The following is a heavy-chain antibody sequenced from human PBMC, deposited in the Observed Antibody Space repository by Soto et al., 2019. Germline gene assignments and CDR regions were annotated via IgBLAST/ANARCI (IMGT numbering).Heavy chain of an antibody. J-gene: IGHJ3*02. V-gene: IGHV5-51*03. CDR2: IFPTDSDT. CDR1: GYSFTTYW. CDR3: ASRSSYQLPTNVFNI. D-gene: IGHD2-2*01. Sequence: EVRLVQSGADVKKPGESLKISCKASGYSFTTYWIGWVRQMPGKGLEWMGIIFPTDSDTRYSPSFQGQVTISADRSISTAYLQWSSLKASDTAMYYCASRSSYQLPTNVFNIWGQGTMVTVSS.